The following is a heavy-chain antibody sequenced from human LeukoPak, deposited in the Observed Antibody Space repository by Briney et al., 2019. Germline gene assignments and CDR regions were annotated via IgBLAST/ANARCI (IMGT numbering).Heavy chain of an antibody. J-gene: IGHJ4*02. CDR2: ISSSGNTV. CDR1: GFTFSSYS. CDR3: ARGGAVAGLY. D-gene: IGHD6-19*01. V-gene: IGHV3-48*04. Sequence: GGSLRLSCAASGFTFSSYSMNWVRQAPGKGLEWVSYISSSGNTVYYPDSVKGRFTISRDNAKNSLYLQMNSLRGEDTAVYYCARGGAVAGLYWGQGTLVTVSS.